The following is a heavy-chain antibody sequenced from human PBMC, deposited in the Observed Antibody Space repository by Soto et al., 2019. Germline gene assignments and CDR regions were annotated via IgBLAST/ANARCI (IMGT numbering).Heavy chain of an antibody. CDR3: ARQALSVIVVVPALNWFDP. CDR1: GGSISSSSYY. Sequence: SETLSLTCTVSGGSISSSSYYWGWIRQPPGKGLEWIGSIYYSGSTYYNPSLKSRVTISVDTSKNQFSLKLSSVTAADTAVYYCARQALSVIVVVPALNWFDPSGQGTVVT. D-gene: IGHD2-2*01. V-gene: IGHV4-39*01. J-gene: IGHJ5*02. CDR2: IYYSGST.